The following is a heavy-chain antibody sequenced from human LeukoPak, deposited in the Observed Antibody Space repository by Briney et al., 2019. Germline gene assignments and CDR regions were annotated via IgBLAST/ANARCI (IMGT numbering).Heavy chain of an antibody. J-gene: IGHJ6*02. CDR2: IWYDGSNK. CDR3: AKDQGRNYYYGMDV. V-gene: IGHV3-33*03. D-gene: IGHD3-10*01. Sequence: PGRSLRLSCAASGFTFSSYGMHWVRQAPGKGLEWVAVIWYDGSNKYYADSVKGRFTISRDNSKNKLYLQMNSLRVEDTALYYCAKDQGRNYYYGMDVWGQGTTVTVSS. CDR1: GFTFSSYG.